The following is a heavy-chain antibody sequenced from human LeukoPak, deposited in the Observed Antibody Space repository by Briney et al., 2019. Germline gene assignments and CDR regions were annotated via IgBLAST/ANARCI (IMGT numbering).Heavy chain of an antibody. Sequence: ASVKVSCKASGYTFTGYYMHWVRQAPGQGLEWMAWINPNSGGTNYAQKFQGRVTMTRDTSISTAYMELSRLRSDDTAVYYCARNCGGDCYSSYYFDYWGQGTLVTVSS. V-gene: IGHV1-2*02. J-gene: IGHJ4*02. D-gene: IGHD2-21*02. CDR1: GYTFTGYY. CDR2: INPNSGGT. CDR3: ARNCGGDCYSSYYFDY.